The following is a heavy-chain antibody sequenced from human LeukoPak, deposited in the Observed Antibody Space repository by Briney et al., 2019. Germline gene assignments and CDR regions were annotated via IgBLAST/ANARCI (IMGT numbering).Heavy chain of an antibody. J-gene: IGHJ6*03. D-gene: IGHD6-13*01. CDR2: IFPTGST. V-gene: IGHV4-4*02. CDR3: TKNGYYSMDV. Sequence: SGTLSLTCAVSGDSVSSDKWWGWVRQSPGKGLEWIGEIFPTGSTFYNPSLRSRVTISIEESENHFSLNLRSVTAADTAMYYCTKNGYYSMDVWGKGTTVTVSS. CDR1: GDSVSSDKW.